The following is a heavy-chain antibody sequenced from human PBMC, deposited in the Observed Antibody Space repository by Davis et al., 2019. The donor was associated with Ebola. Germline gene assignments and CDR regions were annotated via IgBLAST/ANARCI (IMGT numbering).Heavy chain of an antibody. CDR1: GFTFSSYW. CDR2: IKQDGSEK. Sequence: GESLKISCAASGFTFSSYWMSWVRQAPGKGLEWVANIKQDGSEKYYVDSVKGRFTISRDNAKNSLYLQMNSLRAEDTAVYYCARGSYVWGSYRYNGWFDPWGQGTLVTVSS. J-gene: IGHJ5*02. CDR3: ARGSYVWGSYRYNGWFDP. V-gene: IGHV3-7*03. D-gene: IGHD3-16*02.